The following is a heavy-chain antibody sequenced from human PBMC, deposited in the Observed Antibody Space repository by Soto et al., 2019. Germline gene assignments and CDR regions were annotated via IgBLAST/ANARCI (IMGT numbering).Heavy chain of an antibody. CDR2: INHSGST. Sequence: SETLSLTCAVYGGSFSGYYWSWIRQPPGKGLEWIGEINHSGSTNYNPSLKSRVTISVDTSKNQFSLKLSSVTAADTAVYYCARTISYGDYPHYYYYMDVWGKGTTVTVSS. CDR1: GGSFSGYY. V-gene: IGHV4-34*01. J-gene: IGHJ6*03. D-gene: IGHD4-17*01. CDR3: ARTISYGDYPHYYYYMDV.